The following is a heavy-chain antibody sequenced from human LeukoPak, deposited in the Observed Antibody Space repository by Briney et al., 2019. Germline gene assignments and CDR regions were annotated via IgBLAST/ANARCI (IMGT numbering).Heavy chain of an antibody. CDR3: ARHDFSSSNYHYYYMDV. J-gene: IGHJ6*03. Sequence: PGESLKISCNGSGYNFTSYWIGWVRQMPGKGLEWMGIIYPGDSDTRYSPSFQGQVTFSADKSISTAYLQWSSLKASDTAIYYCARHDFSSSNYHYYYMDVWGKGTTVTVSS. CDR1: GYNFTSYW. D-gene: IGHD6-6*01. V-gene: IGHV5-51*01. CDR2: IYPGDSDT.